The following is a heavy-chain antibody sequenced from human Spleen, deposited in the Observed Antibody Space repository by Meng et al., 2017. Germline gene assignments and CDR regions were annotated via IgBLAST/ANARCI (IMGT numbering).Heavy chain of an antibody. CDR1: GYSFTAYY. CDR3: AREKGTEVDY. V-gene: IGHV7-4-1*02. CDR2: INTNTGNP. J-gene: IGHJ4*02. Sequence: ASVKVSCKASGYSFTAYYIHWVRQAPGQGLEWMGWINTNTGNPTYAQGFTGRFVFSLDTSVTTTYLQISSLKAEDTAMYYCAREKGTEVDYWGQGTLVTVSS. D-gene: IGHD1-14*01.